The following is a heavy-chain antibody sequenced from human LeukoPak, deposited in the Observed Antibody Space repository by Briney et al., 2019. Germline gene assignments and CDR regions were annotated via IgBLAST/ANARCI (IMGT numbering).Heavy chain of an antibody. Sequence: PSETLSLTCTDSGGSISSYYWSWIRQPPGKGLEWIGYIYYSGSTNYNPSLKSRVTISVDTSKNQFSLKLSSVTAADTAVYYCAREPPADYYDSSGYYLDYWGQGTLVTVSS. D-gene: IGHD3-22*01. V-gene: IGHV4-59*01. CDR2: IYYSGST. J-gene: IGHJ4*02. CDR3: AREPPADYYDSSGYYLDY. CDR1: GGSISSYY.